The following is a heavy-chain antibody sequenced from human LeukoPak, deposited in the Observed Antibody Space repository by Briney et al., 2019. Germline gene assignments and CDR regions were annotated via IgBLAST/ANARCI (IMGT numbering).Heavy chain of an antibody. CDR1: GGSISSGSYY. CDR2: IYTSGST. CDR3: ARVSIAAADVYYYYYYMDV. Sequence: PSETLSLTCTVSGGSISSGSYYWSWIRQPAGKGLEWIGRIYTSGSTNYNPSLKSRVTISVDTSKNQFSLKLSSVTAADTAVYYCARVSIAAADVYYYYYYMDVWGKGTTVTISS. V-gene: IGHV4-61*02. J-gene: IGHJ6*03. D-gene: IGHD6-13*01.